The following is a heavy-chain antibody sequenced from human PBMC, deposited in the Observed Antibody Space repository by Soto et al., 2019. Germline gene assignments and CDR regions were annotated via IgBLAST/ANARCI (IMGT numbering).Heavy chain of an antibody. CDR1: GFTFSSYA. CDR2: ISYDGSNK. V-gene: IGHV3-30-3*01. J-gene: IGHJ5*02. D-gene: IGHD2-15*01. Sequence: PGGSLRLSCAASGFTFSSYAMHWVRQAPGKGLEWVAVISYDGSNKYYADSVKGRFTISRDNSKNTLYLQMNSLRAEDTAVYYCARDSGLDGYKSFDPWGQGTLVTVSS. CDR3: ARDSGLDGYKSFDP.